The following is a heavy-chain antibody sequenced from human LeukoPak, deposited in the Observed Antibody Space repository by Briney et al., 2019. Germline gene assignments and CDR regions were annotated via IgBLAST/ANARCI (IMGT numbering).Heavy chain of an antibody. CDR1: GFTFSSYA. CDR3: ARDQRSGFGKLFAFDI. CDR2: ISGSGGST. J-gene: IGHJ3*02. D-gene: IGHD3-10*01. V-gene: IGHV3-23*01. Sequence: GGSLRLSCAASGFTFSSYAMSWVRQAPGKGLEWVSAISGSGGSTYYADSVKGRFTISRDNSKNTLYLQLNSLRAEDTAVYYCARDQRSGFGKLFAFDIWGQGTMVTVSS.